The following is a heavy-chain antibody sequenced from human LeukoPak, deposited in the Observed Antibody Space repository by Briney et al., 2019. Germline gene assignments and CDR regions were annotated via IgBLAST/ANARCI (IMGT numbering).Heavy chain of an antibody. V-gene: IGHV3-7*01. CDR2: IKQDGSEK. CDR1: GFTFSSYW. J-gene: IGHJ4*02. Sequence: PGGSLRLSCAASGFTFSSYWMSWVRQAPGKGLEWVANIKQDGSEKYYVDSVKGRFTISRDNAKNSLYLQMNSLRAEDTAVYYCARVWRRVAGGALDYWGQGTLVTVSS. D-gene: IGHD6-19*01. CDR3: ARVWRRVAGGALDY.